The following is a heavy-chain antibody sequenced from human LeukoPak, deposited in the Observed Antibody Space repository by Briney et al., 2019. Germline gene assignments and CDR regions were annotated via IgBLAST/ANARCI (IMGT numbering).Heavy chain of an antibody. J-gene: IGHJ4*02. V-gene: IGHV3-23*01. Sequence: PGGSLRLSCAASGFTFSSYAMSWVRQAPGKGLEWVSAISGSGGSTYYADSVKGRFTISRDNAKNSLYLQMNSLRAEDTAVYYCASGPSCSGGSCYYRLYYFDYWGQGTLVAVSS. D-gene: IGHD2-15*01. CDR3: ASGPSCSGGSCYYRLYYFDY. CDR1: GFTFSSYA. CDR2: ISGSGGST.